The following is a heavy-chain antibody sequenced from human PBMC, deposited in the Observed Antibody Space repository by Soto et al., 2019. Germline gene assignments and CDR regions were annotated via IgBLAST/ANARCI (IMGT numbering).Heavy chain of an antibody. Sequence: GGSLRLSCAASGFTFSSYSMNWVRQAPGKGLEWVSSISSSSSYIYYADSVKGRFPISRDNAQNSLYLQMNSLRAEDTAVYYCARSSWYYDSSGYSQVPDGAYDIWGQGTMVTVAS. CDR3: ARSSWYYDSSGYSQVPDGAYDI. CDR1: GFTFSSYS. D-gene: IGHD3-22*01. CDR2: ISSSSSYI. J-gene: IGHJ3*02. V-gene: IGHV3-21*01.